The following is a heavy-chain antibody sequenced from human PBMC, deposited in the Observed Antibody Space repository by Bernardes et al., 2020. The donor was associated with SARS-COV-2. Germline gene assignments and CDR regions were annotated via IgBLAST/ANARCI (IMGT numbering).Heavy chain of an antibody. CDR3: AKDKVSYSSDEFDI. V-gene: IGHV3-23*01. D-gene: IGHD3-10*01. J-gene: IGHJ3*02. Sequence: VGSLRLSCAASGFTFSSYCMNWVRQVPGKGLEWVSSISAGGKATYSADSVKGRFTISRDNSQNTVYLQMNSLRAEDTAKYFCAKDKVSYSSDEFDIWGQGTMVTVSS. CDR1: GFTFSSYC. CDR2: ISAGGKAT.